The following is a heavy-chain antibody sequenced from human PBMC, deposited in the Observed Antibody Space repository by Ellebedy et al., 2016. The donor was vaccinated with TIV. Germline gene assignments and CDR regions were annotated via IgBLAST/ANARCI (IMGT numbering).Heavy chain of an antibody. CDR3: ARDVPADAAALLDY. J-gene: IGHJ4*02. CDR1: GYPFPNYG. Sequence: AASVKVSCKDSGYPFPNYGVSWVRQAHGQGLEWVGWISAYNGNTKYGQKFQGRISLTTDTSMGTAYMELRSLRSDDTGVYFCARDVPADAAALLDYWGQGTRVTVSS. D-gene: IGHD2-2*01. CDR2: ISAYNGNT. V-gene: IGHV1-18*04.